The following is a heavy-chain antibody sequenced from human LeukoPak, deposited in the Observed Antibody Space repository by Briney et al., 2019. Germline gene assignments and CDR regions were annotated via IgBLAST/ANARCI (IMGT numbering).Heavy chain of an antibody. CDR2: INHSGST. Sequence: SETLSLTCAVYGGSFSGYYWSWIRQPPGKGLEWIGEINHSGSTNYNPSLKSRVTISVDTSKNQFSLKLSSVTAADTAVYYCARGVLQHRTFDYWGQGTLVTVSS. D-gene: IGHD1-1*01. CDR1: GGSFSGYY. CDR3: ARGVLQHRTFDY. V-gene: IGHV4-34*01. J-gene: IGHJ4*02.